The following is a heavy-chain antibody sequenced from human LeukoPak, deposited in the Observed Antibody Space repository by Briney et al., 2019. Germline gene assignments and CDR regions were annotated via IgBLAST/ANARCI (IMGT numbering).Heavy chain of an antibody. D-gene: IGHD2-8*01. Sequence: GGSLRFSCAASGFTFDDYAMHWVRQAPGKGLEWVSGISWNSGSMGYADSVKGRFTISRDNAKNSLYLQMNSLRAEDTALYYCAKDSARRNGGVFDYWGQGTLVTVSS. CDR3: AKDSARRNGGVFDY. CDR1: GFTFDDYA. CDR2: ISWNSGSM. J-gene: IGHJ4*02. V-gene: IGHV3-9*01.